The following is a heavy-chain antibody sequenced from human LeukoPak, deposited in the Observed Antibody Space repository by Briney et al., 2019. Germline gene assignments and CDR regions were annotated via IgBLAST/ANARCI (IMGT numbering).Heavy chain of an antibody. Sequence: GGSLRLSCAASGFTFSSYAMHWVRQAPGKGLEWVAVISYDGSNKYYADSVKGRFTISRDNSKNTLYLQMNSLRAEDTAVYYCAVTSSSWYPSAIDYWGQGTLVTVSS. CDR1: GFTFSSYA. D-gene: IGHD6-13*01. V-gene: IGHV3-30*04. CDR2: ISYDGSNK. J-gene: IGHJ4*02. CDR3: AVTSSSWYPSAIDY.